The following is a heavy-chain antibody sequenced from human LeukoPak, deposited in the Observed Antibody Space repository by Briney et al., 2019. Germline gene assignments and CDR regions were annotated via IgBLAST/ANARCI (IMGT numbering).Heavy chain of an antibody. J-gene: IGHJ4*02. CDR2: ISTTSTTI. V-gene: IGHV3-48*03. CDR1: GFTFSSYE. CDR3: ARGAGRSSGYYLDY. D-gene: IGHD3-22*01. Sequence: GSLRLSCAASGFTFSSYEMNWVRQAPGKGLEWVSYISTTSTTIYYADSVKGRFTISRDNAKDSLYLQMNSLRAEDTAVYYCARGAGRSSGYYLDYWGRGTLVTVSS.